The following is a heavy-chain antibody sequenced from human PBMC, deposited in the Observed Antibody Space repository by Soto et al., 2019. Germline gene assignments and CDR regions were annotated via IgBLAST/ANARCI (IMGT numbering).Heavy chain of an antibody. CDR3: ATTYYDILTGYLAIDY. J-gene: IGHJ4*02. D-gene: IGHD3-9*01. CDR2: INHSGST. CDR1: GGSFRRDY. Sequence: PEKLSLTCAVYGGSFRRDYWSWIRQPPGKGLEWIGEINHSGSTNYNPSLKSRVTISVDTSKNQFSLKLSSVTAADTAVYYCATTYYDILTGYLAIDYWGQGTLVT. V-gene: IGHV4-34*01.